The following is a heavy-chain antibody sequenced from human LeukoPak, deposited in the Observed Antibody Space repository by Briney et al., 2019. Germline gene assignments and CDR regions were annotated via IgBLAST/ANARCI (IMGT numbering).Heavy chain of an antibody. Sequence: ASVKVSXKASGYTFTSYGISWVRQAPGQGLEWMGWISAYNGNTNYAQKLQGRVTMTTDTSTSTAYMELRSLRSDDTAVYYCARDRGIVATTHFDYWGQGTLVTVSS. CDR3: ARDRGIVATTHFDY. CDR1: GYTFTSYG. J-gene: IGHJ4*02. V-gene: IGHV1-18*01. D-gene: IGHD5-12*01. CDR2: ISAYNGNT.